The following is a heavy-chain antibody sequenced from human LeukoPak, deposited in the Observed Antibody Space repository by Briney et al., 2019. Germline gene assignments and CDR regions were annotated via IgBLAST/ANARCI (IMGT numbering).Heavy chain of an antibody. J-gene: IGHJ4*02. D-gene: IGHD6-13*01. CDR2: IYTSGST. CDR1: GGSISSYY. V-gene: IGHV4-4*07. Sequence: SETLSLTCTVSGGSISSYYWSWIRQPAGKGLEWIGRIYTSGSTNYNPSLKSRVTMSVDTSKNQFSLKLSSVTAADTAVYYCARDEAAAGMGGIDYWGQGTLVTVSS. CDR3: ARDEAAAGMGGIDY.